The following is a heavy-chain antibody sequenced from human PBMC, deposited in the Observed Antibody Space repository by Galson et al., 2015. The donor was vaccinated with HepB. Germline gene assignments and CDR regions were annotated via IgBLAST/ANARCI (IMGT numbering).Heavy chain of an antibody. CDR3: SRTPLDRVSIEEDGYFDN. CDR1: GFTFGDYA. Sequence: SLRLSCATSGFTFGDYAMNWVRQAPGKGLEWVAFIRSKAYGGTTEYAASVKDRFTTSRDDSKSIAYLQMNSLKTEDTAVYYCSRTPLDRVSIEEDGYFDNWGQGTQVTVSS. V-gene: IGHV3-49*04. CDR2: IRSKAYGGTT. D-gene: IGHD5/OR15-5a*01. J-gene: IGHJ4*02.